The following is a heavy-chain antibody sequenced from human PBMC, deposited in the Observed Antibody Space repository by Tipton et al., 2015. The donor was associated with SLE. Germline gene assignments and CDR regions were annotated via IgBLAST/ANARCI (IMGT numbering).Heavy chain of an antibody. J-gene: IGHJ4*02. CDR3: ARGCSGTSCYWGDD. V-gene: IGHV4-61*02. CDR1: GGSISRGNYS. Sequence: TLSITCTGSGGSISRGNYSWNWIREPAGKGLEGSGRIYTSGSTNYNPSLKSRVTISVDTSKNHFSLKLSSVTAADTAVYYCARGCSGTSCYWGDDWCQGSLVIVSS. D-gene: IGHD2-15*01. CDR2: IYTSGST.